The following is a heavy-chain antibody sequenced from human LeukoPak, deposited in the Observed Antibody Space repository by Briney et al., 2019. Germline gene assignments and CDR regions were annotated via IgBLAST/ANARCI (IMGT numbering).Heavy chain of an antibody. CDR1: GGSISSYY. CDR2: IYYSGST. J-gene: IGHJ5*02. CDR3: ARAPIAVAAPGWFDP. D-gene: IGHD6-19*01. Sequence: SETLSLTCTVSGGSISSYYWSWIRQPPGKGLEWIGYIYYSGSTNYNPSLKSRVTISVDTSKNQFPLKLSSVTAADTAVYYCARAPIAVAAPGWFDPWGQGTLVTVSS. V-gene: IGHV4-59*01.